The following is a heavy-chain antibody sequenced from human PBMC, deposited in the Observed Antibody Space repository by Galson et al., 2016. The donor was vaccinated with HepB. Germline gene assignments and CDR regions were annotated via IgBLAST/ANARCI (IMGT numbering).Heavy chain of an antibody. Sequence: TLSLTCTVSGGSISSLGHYWTWIRQNPEKGLQWIGYMYYSGNAHYNPSLKSRVIISIDTSKNQFSLKPSSVTAADTAVYFCARSNYHDTSRAFDIWGQGTVITVSS. CDR3: ARSNYHDTSRAFDI. D-gene: IGHD3-22*01. CDR1: GGSISSLGHY. V-gene: IGHV4-31*03. CDR2: MYYSGNA. J-gene: IGHJ3*02.